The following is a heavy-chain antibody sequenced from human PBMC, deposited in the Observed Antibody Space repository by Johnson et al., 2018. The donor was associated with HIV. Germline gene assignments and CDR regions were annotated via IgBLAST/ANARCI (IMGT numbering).Heavy chain of an antibody. V-gene: IGHV3-20*04. CDR2: SNWNGGST. D-gene: IGHD2-21*01. CDR3: AKGRMGLAYCGGDCWEDAFDI. CDR1: GFTFDDYG. J-gene: IGHJ3*02. Sequence: VQLVESGGGVVRPGGSLRLSCAASGFTFDDYGMSWVRQAPGKGLEWVSGSNWNGGSTGYGDSVKGRFTISRDNAKNSLYLQMNSLRAEDTAVYYCAKGRMGLAYCGGDCWEDAFDIWGQWTMVTVSS.